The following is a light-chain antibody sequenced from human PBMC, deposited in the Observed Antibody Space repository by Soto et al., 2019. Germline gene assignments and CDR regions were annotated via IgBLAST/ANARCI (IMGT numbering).Light chain of an antibody. CDR1: QGISNF. J-gene: IGKJ4*01. V-gene: IGKV1-27*01. CDR3: QKYKSAPSLT. CDR2: AAS. Sequence: DIQMTQSPSSLSASVGDRVTITCRVSQGISNFLAWYQHKPGKVPKLLIYAASTLQSGVPSRFSGSGSGTDFTLTISSLQPEDVATYYCQKYKSAPSLTFGGGTKVEIK.